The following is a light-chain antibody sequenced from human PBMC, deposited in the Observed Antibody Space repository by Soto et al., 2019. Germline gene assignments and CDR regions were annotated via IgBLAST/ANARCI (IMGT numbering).Light chain of an antibody. CDR2: DVS. CDR1: SSDVGGYDY. J-gene: IGLJ1*01. CDR3: SSYTSRSTPPYV. Sequence: QSVLTQPASVSGSPGQSITISCTGTSSDVGGYDYVSLYQHHPGKAPKLMIYDVSNRPSGVSNRFSGSKSGYTASLTISGLQAEDEADYYCSSYTSRSTPPYVFGTGTKVTVL. V-gene: IGLV2-14*03.